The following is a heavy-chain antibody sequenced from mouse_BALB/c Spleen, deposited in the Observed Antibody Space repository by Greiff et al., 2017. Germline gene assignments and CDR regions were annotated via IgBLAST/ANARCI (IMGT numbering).Heavy chain of an antibody. Sequence: EVQLQQSGAELVKPGVSVKLSCTASGFNIKDTYMHWVKQRPEQGLEWIGRIDPANGNTKYDPKFQGKATITADTSSNTAYLQLSSLTSEDTAVYYCARSATGAWFAYWGQGTLVTVSA. CDR2: IDPANGNT. CDR1: GFNIKDTY. J-gene: IGHJ3*01. CDR3: ARSATGAWFAY. D-gene: IGHD4-1*02. V-gene: IGHV14-3*02.